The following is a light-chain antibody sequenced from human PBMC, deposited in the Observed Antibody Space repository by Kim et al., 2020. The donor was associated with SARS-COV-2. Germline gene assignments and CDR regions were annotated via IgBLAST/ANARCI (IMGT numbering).Light chain of an antibody. Sequence: PGQSATTSCTGTGSEFGGYNYVSWYQQHPGKAPKLMIYDVSKRPSGVPDRFSGSKSGNTASLTISGLQAEDEADYYCCSYAGSYKEFGGGTKVTVL. CDR3: CSYAGSYKE. CDR2: DVS. J-gene: IGLJ3*02. CDR1: GSEFGGYNY. V-gene: IGLV2-11*01.